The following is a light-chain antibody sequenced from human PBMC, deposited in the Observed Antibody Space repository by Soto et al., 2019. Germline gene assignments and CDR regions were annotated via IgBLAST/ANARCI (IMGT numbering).Light chain of an antibody. CDR1: SADVGSYDL. CDR2: EGS. Sequence: QSALAQPASVSGSPGQSITISCTGTSADVGSYDLVSWYQQLPGKAPKLMIYEGSKRPSGVSYRFSGSKSGNTASLTVSGLQAEDEADYYCCSYAGSSTYVFGTGTKVTVL. J-gene: IGLJ1*01. V-gene: IGLV2-23*01. CDR3: CSYAGSSTYV.